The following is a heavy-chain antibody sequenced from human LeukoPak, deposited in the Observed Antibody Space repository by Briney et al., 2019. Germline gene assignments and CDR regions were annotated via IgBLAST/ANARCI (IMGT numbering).Heavy chain of an antibody. CDR3: ARVYHYHSSGYPGILDY. CDR2: ISSSSSYI. Sequence: GGSLRLSCAASGFTCSSCSVNWVRQAPGEGLEWVSSISSSSSYIYYADSVKGRFTISRDNAKNSLYLQMNSLRAEDTAVYYCARVYHYHSSGYPGILDYWGQGTLVTVSS. V-gene: IGHV3-21*01. CDR1: GFTCSSCS. D-gene: IGHD3-22*01. J-gene: IGHJ4*02.